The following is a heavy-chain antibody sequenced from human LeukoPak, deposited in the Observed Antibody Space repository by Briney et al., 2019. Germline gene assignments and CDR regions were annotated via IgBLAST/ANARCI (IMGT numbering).Heavy chain of an antibody. J-gene: IGHJ4*02. D-gene: IGHD5-18*01. CDR3: ARGPSSGYSYG. V-gene: IGHV4-59*01. CDR2: TYYSGNT. CDR1: GGSISSYY. Sequence: SETLSLTCTVSGGSISSYYWSWIRQPPGKGLEWIGYTYYSGNTNYNSSLKSRVTISVDTSKNQFSLNLSSVTAADTAVYYCARGPSSGYSYGWGQGTLVTVSS.